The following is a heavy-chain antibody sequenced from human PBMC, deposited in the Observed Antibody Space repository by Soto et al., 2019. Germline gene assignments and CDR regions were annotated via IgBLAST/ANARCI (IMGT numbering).Heavy chain of an antibody. CDR3: ASVVAGRPASWFDP. CDR1: GYTFTGYY. J-gene: IGHJ5*02. CDR2: INPNSGGT. D-gene: IGHD6-6*01. V-gene: IGHV1-2*02. Sequence: ASVKVSCKASGYTFTGYYMHWVRQAPGQGLEWMGWINPNSGGTNYAQKFQGRVTMTRDTSISTAYMELSRLRSDDTAVYYCASVVAGRPASWFDPWGQGTLVTVSS.